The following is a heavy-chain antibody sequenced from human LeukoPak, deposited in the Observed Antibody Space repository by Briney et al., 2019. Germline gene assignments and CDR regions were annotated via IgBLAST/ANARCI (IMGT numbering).Heavy chain of an antibody. V-gene: IGHV4-59*01. J-gene: IGHJ4*02. Sequence: SETLSLTCTVSGGSISSYYWSWIRQPAGKGLEWIGYIYYSGSTNYNPSLKSRVTISVDTSKNQFSLKLSSVTAADTAVYYCARTRVVPAAIYFDYWGQGTLVTVSS. CDR2: IYYSGST. CDR3: ARTRVVPAAIYFDY. D-gene: IGHD2-2*01. CDR1: GGSISSYY.